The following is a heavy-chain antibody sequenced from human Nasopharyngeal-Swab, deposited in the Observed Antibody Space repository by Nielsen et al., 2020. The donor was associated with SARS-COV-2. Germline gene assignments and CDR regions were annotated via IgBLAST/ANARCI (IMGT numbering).Heavy chain of an antibody. V-gene: IGHV4-34*01. D-gene: IGHD3-16*02. CDR1: GGSFSGYY. CDR2: INHSGST. CDR3: ARGRSDCVWGSYRHMGWFDP. J-gene: IGHJ5*02. Sequence: SETLSLTCAVYGGSFSGYYWSWIRQPPGKGLEWIGEINHSGSTNYNPSLKSRVTISVDTSKNQFSLKLSSVTAADTAVYYCARGRSDCVWGSYRHMGWFDPWGQGTLVTVSS.